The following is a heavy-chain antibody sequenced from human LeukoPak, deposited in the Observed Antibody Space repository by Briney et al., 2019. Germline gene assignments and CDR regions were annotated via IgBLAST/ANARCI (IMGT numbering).Heavy chain of an antibody. J-gene: IGHJ4*02. CDR2: ISWNSGSI. Sequence: PGRSLRLSCAASGFTFDDYAMHWVRQAPGKGLEWVSGISWNSGSIGYADSVKGRFTISRDNAKNSLYLQMNSLRAEDTALYYCAKGRRIAVAGNFDYWGQGTLVTVSS. CDR1: GFTFDDYA. V-gene: IGHV3-9*01. CDR3: AKGRRIAVAGNFDY. D-gene: IGHD6-19*01.